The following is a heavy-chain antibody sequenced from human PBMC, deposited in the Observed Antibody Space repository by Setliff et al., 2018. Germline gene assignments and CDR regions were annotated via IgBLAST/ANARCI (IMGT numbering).Heavy chain of an antibody. CDR3: ARRWNFGPDGSGIHDGFDR. V-gene: IGHV4-34*01. CDR1: DGSFSDYY. D-gene: IGHD3-10*01. CDR2: INHYGST. Sequence: PSETLSLTCDVYDGSFSDYYWSWIRQPPGKGLEWIGEINHYGSTKYKSSLKSRVTISVDTPKNQFSLKLHSVTAADTAVYYCARRWNFGPDGSGIHDGFDRWGEGTMVT. J-gene: IGHJ3*02.